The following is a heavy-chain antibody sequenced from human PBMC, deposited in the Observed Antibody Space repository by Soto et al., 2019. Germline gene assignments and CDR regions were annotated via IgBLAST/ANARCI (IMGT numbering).Heavy chain of an antibody. V-gene: IGHV1-24*01. CDR2: FDPEDGET. CDR1: GYTLTELS. Sequence: ASVKVSCKVSGYTLTELSMHWVRQAPGKGLEWMGGFDPEDGETIYAQKFQGRVTMSEDTSTDTAYMELSSLRSEDTAVYYCATDGANWAHAFDIWGQGTMVTVSS. CDR3: ATDGANWAHAFDI. D-gene: IGHD7-27*01. J-gene: IGHJ3*02.